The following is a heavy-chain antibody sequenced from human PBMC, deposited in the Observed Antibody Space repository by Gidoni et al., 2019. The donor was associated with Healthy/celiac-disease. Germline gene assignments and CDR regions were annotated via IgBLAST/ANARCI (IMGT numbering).Heavy chain of an antibody. Sequence: QVQLVQSGAEVKKPGASVKVSCKASGYTFTGHYMHWVRQAPGQGLEWMGWINPNSGGTNYAQKFQGWVTMTRDTSISTAYMELSRLRSDDTAVYYCARDQYYYDSSGYYHYYYYGMDVWGQGTTVTVSS. CDR2: INPNSGGT. CDR3: ARDQYYYDSSGYYHYYYYGMDV. CDR1: GYTFTGHY. J-gene: IGHJ6*02. V-gene: IGHV1-2*04. D-gene: IGHD3-22*01.